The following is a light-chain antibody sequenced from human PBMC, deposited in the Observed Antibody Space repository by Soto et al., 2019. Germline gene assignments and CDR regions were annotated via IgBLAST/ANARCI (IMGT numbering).Light chain of an antibody. J-gene: IGKJ2*01. CDR3: NQDNNWPPYT. Sequence: EIVMTQFPATLSVSPGERATLSCRASQSVTNKLAWYQQKPGQAPRLLIYGASIRATGIPTRFSGSGSGTEFTLTLSSLQSEDFAVYYCNQDNNWPPYTFGQGTKLEIK. CDR2: GAS. V-gene: IGKV3-15*01. CDR1: QSVTNK.